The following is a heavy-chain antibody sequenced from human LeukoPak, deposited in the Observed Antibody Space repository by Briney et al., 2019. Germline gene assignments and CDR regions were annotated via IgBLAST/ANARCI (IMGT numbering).Heavy chain of an antibody. V-gene: IGHV3-13*01. J-gene: IGHJ4*02. CDR2: IGTAGDT. CDR3: ARSWSNSSWYYFDY. Sequence: GGSLRLSCAASGFTFSSYDMHWVRQATGKGLEWVSAIGTAGDTYYPGSVKGRFTISRENAKNSLYLQMNSLRAGDTAVYYCARSWSNSSWYYFDYWGQGTLVTVSS. CDR1: GFTFSSYD. D-gene: IGHD6-13*01.